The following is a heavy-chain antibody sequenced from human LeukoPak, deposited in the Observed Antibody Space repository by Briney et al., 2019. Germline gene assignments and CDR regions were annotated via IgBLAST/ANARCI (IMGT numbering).Heavy chain of an antibody. J-gene: IGHJ2*01. Sequence: PGGSLRLSCAASGFTFSSYAMSWVRQAPGKGLEWVSTFSGSGGSTHYADSVKGRFTISRDNSKNTLYLQMNSLRAEDTAVYYCARDRYYFGSGSYPWYFDLWGRGTLVTVSS. V-gene: IGHV3-23*01. D-gene: IGHD3-10*01. CDR3: ARDRYYFGSGSYPWYFDL. CDR1: GFTFSSYA. CDR2: FSGSGGST.